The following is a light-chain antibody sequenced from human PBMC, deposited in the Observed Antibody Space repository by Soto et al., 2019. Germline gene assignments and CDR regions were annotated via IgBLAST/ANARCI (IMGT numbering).Light chain of an antibody. Sequence: EIVLTQSPGTLSLSPGERATLSCRASQSVSSSYLAWYQQKPGQAPRLLIYGASSRATGIPDRFSGTGSGTDFTLTISSLQPEDFATYYCEQTYSTPVTFGQGTRLDVK. J-gene: IGKJ5*01. CDR1: QSVSSSY. V-gene: IGKV3-20*01. CDR2: GAS. CDR3: EQTYSTPVT.